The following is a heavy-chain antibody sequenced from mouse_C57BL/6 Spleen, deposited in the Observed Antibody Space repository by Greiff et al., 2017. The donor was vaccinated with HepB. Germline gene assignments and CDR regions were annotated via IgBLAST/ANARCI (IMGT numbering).Heavy chain of an antibody. CDR3: AGGRDYSNSWFAY. D-gene: IGHD2-5*01. CDR2: IDPSDSYT. Sequence: QVHVKQPGAELVKPGASVKLSCKASGYTFTSYWMQWVKQRPGQGLEWIGEIDPSDSYTNYNQKFKGKATLTVDTSSSTAYMQLSSLTSEDSAVYYCAGGRDYSNSWFAYWGQGTLVTVSA. CDR1: GYTFTSYW. J-gene: IGHJ3*01. V-gene: IGHV1-50*01.